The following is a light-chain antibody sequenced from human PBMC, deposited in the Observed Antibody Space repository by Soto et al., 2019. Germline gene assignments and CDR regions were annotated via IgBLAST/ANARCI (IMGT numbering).Light chain of an antibody. J-gene: IGKJ4*01. V-gene: IGKV3-15*01. CDR1: QSVSSN. Sequence: EIVMTQSPVTLSVSPGERATLSCRASQSVSSNLAWYQQKPGQAPRLLIYGASTRATDIPARFSGSGSGTAFILTISSLQSEDFAVYYCQQYNKWPLTFGGGTKVEIK. CDR2: GAS. CDR3: QQYNKWPLT.